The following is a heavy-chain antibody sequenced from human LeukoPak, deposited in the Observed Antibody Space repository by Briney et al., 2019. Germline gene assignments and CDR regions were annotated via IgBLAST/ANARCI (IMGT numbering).Heavy chain of an antibody. J-gene: IGHJ4*02. D-gene: IGHD2-15*01. CDR2: IFPADSDT. CDR3: ARRCMSGYCSSGGPMDDY. V-gene: IGHV5-51*01. Sequence: GESLKFSCQGSGSTFTRYWIGWVRRLPETGLEWMGAIFPADSDTTYNPSFQGQVTISVDRSINTAYLQWSSLKASDTAMYYCARRCMSGYCSSGGPMDDYWGQGTLVTVSS. CDR1: GSTFTRYW.